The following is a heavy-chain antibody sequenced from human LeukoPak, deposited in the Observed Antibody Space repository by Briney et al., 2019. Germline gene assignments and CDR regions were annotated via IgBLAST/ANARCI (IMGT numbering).Heavy chain of an antibody. D-gene: IGHD6-6*01. CDR1: GYTLTGYY. Sequence: SVKVSCKASGYTLTGYYMHWVRQAPGQGLEWMGWINPNSGGTNYAQKFQGRVTMTRDTSISTAYMELSRLRSDDTAVYYCARDWQSGGIAARPYYFDYWGQGTLVTVSS. J-gene: IGHJ4*02. CDR3: ARDWQSGGIAARPYYFDY. CDR2: INPNSGGT. V-gene: IGHV1-2*02.